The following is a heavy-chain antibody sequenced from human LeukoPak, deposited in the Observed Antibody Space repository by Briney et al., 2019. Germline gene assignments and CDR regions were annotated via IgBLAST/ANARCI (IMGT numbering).Heavy chain of an antibody. J-gene: IGHJ4*02. CDR3: ARAEYCGGDCYYRGDQTAFDY. CDR2: ISSSGSTI. D-gene: IGHD2-21*02. Sequence: LGGSLRLSCAASGFTFSDYYMSWIRQAPGKGLEWVSYISSSGSTIYYADSVKGRFTISRDNAKNSLYLQMNSLRAEDTAVYYCARAEYCGGDCYYRGDQTAFDYWGQGTLVTVSS. V-gene: IGHV3-11*01. CDR1: GFTFSDYY.